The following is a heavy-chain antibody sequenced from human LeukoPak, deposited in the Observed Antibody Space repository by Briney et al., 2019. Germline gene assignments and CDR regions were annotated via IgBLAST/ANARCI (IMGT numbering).Heavy chain of an antibody. CDR1: GGSISSYY. Sequence: SETLSLTCTVSGGSISSYYWGWIRQPPGKGLEWIGSIHHSGSTYYNPSLKSRVTISLDTSKNQFSLKLSSVTAADTAVYYCASSPADFDYWGQGTLVTVSS. CDR3: ASSPADFDY. V-gene: IGHV4-39*07. J-gene: IGHJ4*02. CDR2: IHHSGST.